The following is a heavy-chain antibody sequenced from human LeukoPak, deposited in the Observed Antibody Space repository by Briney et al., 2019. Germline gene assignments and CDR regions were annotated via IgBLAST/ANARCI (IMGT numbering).Heavy chain of an antibody. V-gene: IGHV1-18*01. CDR2: ISTYNDST. Sequence: ASVTVSCTASGYTFTSYDISWVRQAPGQGLEWMGWISTYNDSTHYAQKLQGRVTMTTDTSTSTVYMELKSLRSDDTAVYYCVRIQSRIIAARPGNPAFDYWGRGTLVTVSS. J-gene: IGHJ4*02. CDR3: VRIQSRIIAARPGNPAFDY. D-gene: IGHD6-6*01. CDR1: GYTFTSYD.